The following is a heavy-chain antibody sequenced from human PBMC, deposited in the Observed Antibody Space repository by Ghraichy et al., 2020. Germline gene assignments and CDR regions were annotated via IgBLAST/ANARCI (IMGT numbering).Heavy chain of an antibody. Sequence: GGSLRLSCAASGFTFSSYGMHWVRQAPGKGLEWVAVIWYDGSNKYYADSVKGRFTISRDNSKNTLYLQMNSLRAEDTAVYYCARADIVVVPAAIRGAPKNYYYYGMDVWGQGTTVTVSS. V-gene: IGHV3-33*01. J-gene: IGHJ6*02. D-gene: IGHD2-2*01. CDR3: ARADIVVVPAAIRGAPKNYYYYGMDV. CDR2: IWYDGSNK. CDR1: GFTFSSYG.